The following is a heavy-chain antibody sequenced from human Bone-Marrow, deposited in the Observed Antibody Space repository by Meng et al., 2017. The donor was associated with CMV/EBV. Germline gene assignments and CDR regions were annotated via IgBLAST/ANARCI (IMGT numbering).Heavy chain of an antibody. J-gene: IGHJ4*02. CDR1: GGSISSGDYY. Sequence: SETLSLTCTVSGGSISSGDYYWSWIRQPPGKGLEWIGYIYYSGSTYYNPSLKSRVTISVDTSKNQFSLKLSSVTAADTAVYYCARMDFGSGYYGDYWGQGTLVTVSS. D-gene: IGHD3-3*01. V-gene: IGHV4-30-4*08. CDR3: ARMDFGSGYYGDY. CDR2: IYYSGST.